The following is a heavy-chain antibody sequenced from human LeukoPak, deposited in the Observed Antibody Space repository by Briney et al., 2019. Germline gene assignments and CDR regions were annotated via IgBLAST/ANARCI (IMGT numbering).Heavy chain of an antibody. Sequence: ASVKVSCKASGYTFTSYYIHWVRQAPGQGLEWMGWINPNTGGTDYAQKFQGRVTMTRDTSIRTAYMELRGLRSDDTAVYYCARDREGYDDRGYYQLRYFDYWGQGTPVTVSS. D-gene: IGHD3-22*01. CDR3: ARDREGYDDRGYYQLRYFDY. V-gene: IGHV1-2*02. CDR1: GYTFTSYY. J-gene: IGHJ4*02. CDR2: INPNTGGT.